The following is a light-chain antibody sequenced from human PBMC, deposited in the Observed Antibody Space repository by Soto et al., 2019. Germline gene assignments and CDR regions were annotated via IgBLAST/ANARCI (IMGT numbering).Light chain of an antibody. J-gene: IGKJ1*01. CDR3: QQYNDWPET. V-gene: IGKV3-15*01. CDR1: QSVGST. CDR2: DAS. Sequence: EIVMTQSPATLSVSPGERATLSCRASQSVGSTLAWYQQKVGQAPRLLIYDASARATGIPARFSGSGSETEFTLTISSLQSEDFAVYYCQQYNDWPETFGQGTKVEIK.